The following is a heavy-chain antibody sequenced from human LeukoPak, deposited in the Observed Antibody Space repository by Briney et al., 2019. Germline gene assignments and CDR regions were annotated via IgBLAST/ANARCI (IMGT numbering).Heavy chain of an antibody. V-gene: IGHV4-59*01. Sequence: SETLSLTCTVCGGSISSYYWSWIRQPPGKGLEGIGYIYYSGSTNYNPSLKSRVTISVDTSKNQFSLELSSVTAGDTAVYYWAREGGSGGSAYYFDYWGQGNLGTVSS. CDR1: GGSISSYY. CDR2: IYYSGST. D-gene: IGHD2-15*01. CDR3: AREGGSGGSAYYFDY. J-gene: IGHJ4*02.